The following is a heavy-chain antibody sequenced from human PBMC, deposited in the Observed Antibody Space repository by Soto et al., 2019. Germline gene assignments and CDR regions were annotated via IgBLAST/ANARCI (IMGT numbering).Heavy chain of an antibody. J-gene: IGHJ3*02. CDR1: GYTFTSYG. CDR2: ISAYNGNT. Sequence: QVQLVQSGAEVKKPGASVKVSCKASGYTFTSYGISWVRQAPGQGLEWMGWISAYNGNTNYAQKLQGPVTMTTDTSTSTAYMQLSGPRSDATAVYYCARVTPYGSSWPDAFDIWGQGTMVTVSS. CDR3: ARVTPYGSSWPDAFDI. V-gene: IGHV1-18*01. D-gene: IGHD6-13*01.